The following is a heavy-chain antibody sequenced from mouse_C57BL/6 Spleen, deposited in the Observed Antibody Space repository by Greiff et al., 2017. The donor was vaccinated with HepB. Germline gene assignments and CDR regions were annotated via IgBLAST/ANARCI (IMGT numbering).Heavy chain of an antibody. J-gene: IGHJ1*03. V-gene: IGHV1-15*01. CDR1: GYTFTDYE. CDR2: IDPETGGT. D-gene: IGHD1-1*01. CDR3: TIITTVVDWYFDV. Sequence: VQLKESGAELVRPGASVTLSCKASGYTFTDYEMHWVKQTPVHGLEWIGAIDPETGGTAYNQKFKGKAILTADKSSSTAYMELRSLTSEDSAVYYCTIITTVVDWYFDVWGTGTTVTVSS.